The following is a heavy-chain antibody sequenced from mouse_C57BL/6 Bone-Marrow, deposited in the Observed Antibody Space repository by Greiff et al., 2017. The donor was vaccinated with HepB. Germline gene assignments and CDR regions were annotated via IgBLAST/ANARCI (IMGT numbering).Heavy chain of an antibody. CDR3: TGIQFIYYAMDY. J-gene: IGHJ4*01. CDR2: IRLKSDNYAT. Sequence: EVKLVESGGGLVQPGGSMKLSCVASGFTFSNYWMNWVRQSPEKGLEWVAQIRLKSDNYATHYAESVKGRFTISRDDSKSSVYLQMNNLRAEDTGIYYCTGIQFIYYAMDYWGQGTSVTVSS. D-gene: IGHD1-1*01. CDR1: GFTFSNYW. V-gene: IGHV6-3*01.